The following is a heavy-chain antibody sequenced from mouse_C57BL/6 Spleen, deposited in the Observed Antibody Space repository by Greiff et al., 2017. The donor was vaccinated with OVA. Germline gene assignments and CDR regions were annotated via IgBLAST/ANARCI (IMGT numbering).Heavy chain of an antibody. CDR3: ASTGPYYFDY. CDR1: GYAFSSYW. V-gene: IGHV1-80*01. CDR2: IYPGDGDT. J-gene: IGHJ2*01. D-gene: IGHD4-1*01. Sequence: VQLVESGAELVKPGASVKISCKASGYAFSSYWMNWVKQRPGKGLEWIGQIYPGDGDTNYNGKFKGKATLTADKSASTPYLQLSILTSEDSAVYFCASTGPYYFDYWGQGTTLTVSS.